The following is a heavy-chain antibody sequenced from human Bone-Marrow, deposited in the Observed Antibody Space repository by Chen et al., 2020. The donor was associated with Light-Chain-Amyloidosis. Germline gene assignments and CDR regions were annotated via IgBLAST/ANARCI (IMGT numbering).Heavy chain of an antibody. D-gene: IGHD5-12*01. V-gene: IGHV5-51*01. CDR1: GYTFPNYW. CDR2: IYPDASDA. CDR3: ARRRDGYNFDY. J-gene: IGHJ4*02. Sequence: EVQLEQSGPEVKKPGESLKISCKGSGYTFPNYWIGWVRQMPGKGLEWMGVIYPDASDARYSPSFEGQVTISADKSITPAYLQWRRLKASDTAMYYCARRRDGYNFDYWGQGTLVTVSS.